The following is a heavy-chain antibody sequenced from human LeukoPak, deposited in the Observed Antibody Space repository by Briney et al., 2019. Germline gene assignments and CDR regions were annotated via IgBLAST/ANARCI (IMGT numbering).Heavy chain of an antibody. CDR2: ISYDGSNK. CDR1: GFTFSSYA. CDR3: ARSTGGQWLVLDY. Sequence: GGSLRLSCAASGFTFSSYATHWVRQAPGKGLEWVAVISYDGSNKYYADSVKGRFTISRDNSKNTLYLQMNSLRAVDTAVYYCARSTGGQWLVLDYWGQGTLVTVSS. D-gene: IGHD6-19*01. V-gene: IGHV3-30-3*01. J-gene: IGHJ4*02.